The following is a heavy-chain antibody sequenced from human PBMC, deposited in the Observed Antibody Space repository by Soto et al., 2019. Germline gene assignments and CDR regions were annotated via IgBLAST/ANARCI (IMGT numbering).Heavy chain of an antibody. CDR2: IYPGDSDT. D-gene: IGHD3-22*01. V-gene: IGHV5-51*01. CDR3: ARSKNYDISGYKSYYYYGMDV. CDR1: GYSFTSYW. Sequence: PGESLKISCKGSGYSFTSYWIGWVRQMPGKGLEWMGIIYPGDSDTRYSPSFQGQVTISADKSISTAYLQWSSLKASDTAVYYCARSKNYDISGYKSYYYYGMDVWGQGTTVTVSS. J-gene: IGHJ6*02.